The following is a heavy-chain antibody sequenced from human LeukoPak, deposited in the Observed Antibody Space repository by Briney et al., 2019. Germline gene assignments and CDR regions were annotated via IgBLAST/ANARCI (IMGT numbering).Heavy chain of an antibody. V-gene: IGHV5-51*01. Sequence: GESLKISCKGSGYSFTSYWIGWVRQMPGKGLEWMGIIYPGDSDTRYSPSFKGQVTISADNSLSTAYLQWSSLKASDTAMYYCARAEVATIGFFDAFDIWGQGTMVTVSS. J-gene: IGHJ3*02. CDR3: ARAEVATIGFFDAFDI. D-gene: IGHD5-12*01. CDR1: GYSFTSYW. CDR2: IYPGDSDT.